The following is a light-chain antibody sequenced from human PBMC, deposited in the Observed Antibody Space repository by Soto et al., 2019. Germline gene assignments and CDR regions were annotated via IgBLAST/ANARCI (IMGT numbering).Light chain of an antibody. CDR1: QSVSDN. CDR3: QQYHTWPLT. V-gene: IGKV3-15*01. Sequence: EILMTQSPATLSVSPGERATLSCRASQSVSDNLAWYQQKPGQAPRLLIYGASTRATGVPARFSAGGSGTEFTLTISSLQSEDFAVYSCQQYHTWPLTFGQGTKLDIK. CDR2: GAS. J-gene: IGKJ2*01.